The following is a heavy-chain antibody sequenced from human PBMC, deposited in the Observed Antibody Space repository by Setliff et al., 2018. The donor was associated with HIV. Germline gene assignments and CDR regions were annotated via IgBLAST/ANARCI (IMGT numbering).Heavy chain of an antibody. J-gene: IGHJ3*02. CDR2: ISYDESNE. CDR1: GFTFSTYA. CDR3: ARVRETYGHFDAVDI. V-gene: IGHV3-30*04. D-gene: IGHD3-10*01. Sequence: GGSLRLSCVASGFTFSTYAMHWVRQAPGKGLEWVAVISYDESNEYYGDSVKGRFTITRDNAKNTLYLQMNSLRVEDTAVYHFARVRETYGHFDAVDIWGQGTMVTVSS.